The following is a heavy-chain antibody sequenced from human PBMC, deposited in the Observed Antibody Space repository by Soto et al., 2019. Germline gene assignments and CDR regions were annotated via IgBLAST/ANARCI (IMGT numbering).Heavy chain of an antibody. D-gene: IGHD6-6*01. CDR2: IWYDGSNK. CDR3: ARVGVIAARSWGDYYYYGMDV. Sequence: QVQLVESGGGVVQPGRSLRLSCAASGFTFSSYGMHWVRQAPGKGLEWVAVIWYDGSNKYYADSVKGRFTISRDNSKNTLSLQMNSLRAEDTAVYYCARVGVIAARSWGDYYYYGMDVWGQGTTVTVSS. CDR1: GFTFSSYG. J-gene: IGHJ6*02. V-gene: IGHV3-33*01.